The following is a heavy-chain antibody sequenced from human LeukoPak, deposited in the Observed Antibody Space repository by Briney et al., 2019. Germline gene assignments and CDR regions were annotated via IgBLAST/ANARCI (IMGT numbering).Heavy chain of an antibody. CDR2: INPSGGST. V-gene: IGHV1-46*01. J-gene: IGHJ4*02. CDR1: GYTFTSYY. CDR3: ALLPIEMATIADDY. Sequence: GASVKVSCKASGYTFTSYYTHWVRQAPGQGLEWMGIINPSGGSTSYAQKFQGRVTMTRDMSTSTVYMELSSLRSEDTAVYYCALLPIEMATIADDYWGQGTLVTVSS. D-gene: IGHD5-24*01.